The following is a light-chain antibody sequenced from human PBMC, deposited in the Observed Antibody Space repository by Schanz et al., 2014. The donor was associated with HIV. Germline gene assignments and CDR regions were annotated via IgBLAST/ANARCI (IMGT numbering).Light chain of an antibody. CDR1: NSDVGANNY. V-gene: IGLV2-14*01. Sequence: QSVLTQPASVSGSPGQSITISCTGTNSDVGANNYVSWYRQHPGKAPKLVIYDVSNRASGVSNRFSGSKSGNTASLTISGLQAEDETDYYCSSYTSSSTVLFGGGTKLTVL. J-gene: IGLJ2*01. CDR3: SSYTSSSTVL. CDR2: DVS.